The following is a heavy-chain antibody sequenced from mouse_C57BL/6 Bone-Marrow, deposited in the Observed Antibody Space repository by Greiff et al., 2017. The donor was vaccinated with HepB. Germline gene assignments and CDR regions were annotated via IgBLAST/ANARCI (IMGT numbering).Heavy chain of an antibody. D-gene: IGHD2-12*01. Sequence: VQLQQSGAELVRPGASVKLSCTASGFNIKDDYMHWVKQRPEQGLEWIGWIDPENGDTEYASKFQGKATITADTSSNTAYLQLSSLTSEDTAVYYCTTLLYPFSYWGQGTLVTVSA. V-gene: IGHV14-4*01. CDR2: IDPENGDT. J-gene: IGHJ3*01. CDR1: GFNIKDDY. CDR3: TTLLYPFSY.